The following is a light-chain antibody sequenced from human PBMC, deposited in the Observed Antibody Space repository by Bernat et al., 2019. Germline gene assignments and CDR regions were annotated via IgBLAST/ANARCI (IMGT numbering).Light chain of an antibody. CDR2: DAS. Sequence: DIQMTQSPSSLSASVGARVTITCQASQDISHYLNWYQQKPGKAPKLLIYDASNLETGVPSRFSGSGSGTDFTFTISSLQPEDIATYHCQQYDNVPITFGQGTRLEIK. CDR3: QQYDNVPIT. J-gene: IGKJ5*01. CDR1: QDISHY. V-gene: IGKV1-33*01.